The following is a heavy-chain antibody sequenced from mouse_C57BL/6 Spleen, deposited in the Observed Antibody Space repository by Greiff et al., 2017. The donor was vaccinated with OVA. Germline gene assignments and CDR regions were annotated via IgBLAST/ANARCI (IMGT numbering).Heavy chain of an antibody. V-gene: IGHV1-82*01. CDR1: GYAFSSSW. CDR2: IYPGDGDT. D-gene: IGHD1-1*01. CDR3: ARPLYYYGSSYYAMDY. J-gene: IGHJ4*01. Sequence: VQLQQPGPELVKPGASVKISCKASGYAFSSSWMNWVKQRPGKGLEWIGRIYPGDGDTNYNGKFKGKATLTADKSSSTAYMQLSSLTSEDSAVYFCARPLYYYGSSYYAMDYWGQGTSVTVSS.